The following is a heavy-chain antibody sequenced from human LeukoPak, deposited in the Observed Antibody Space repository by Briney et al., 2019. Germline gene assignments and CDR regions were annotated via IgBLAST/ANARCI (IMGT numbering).Heavy chain of an antibody. D-gene: IGHD1-7*01. CDR3: ASGTVGNYALDY. V-gene: IGHV3-21*01. CDR2: FGSSSNNI. CDR1: GLTFSRYK. Sequence: GGALTLSCAASGLTFSRYKMNWVRQAPGKGLEWVSSFGSSSNNIYYTDSVKGRFTISRDNAKNSLYLQVDSLRVEDTAVYFCASGTVGNYALDYWGQGTLVTVSS. J-gene: IGHJ4*02.